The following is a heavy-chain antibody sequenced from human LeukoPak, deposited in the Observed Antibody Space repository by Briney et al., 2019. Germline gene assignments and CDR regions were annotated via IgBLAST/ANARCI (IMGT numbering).Heavy chain of an antibody. CDR1: GGSISSYY. CDR2: IYYSGTT. CDR3: ARGVFWRTADL. V-gene: IGHV4-59*01. Sequence: SETLSLTCIVSGGSISSYYWSWIRQSPEKGLEWIGYIYYSGTTNYNPSLKSRVTISVDMSKNQFSLRLTSVTAADTAVYYCARGVFWRTADLWGQGILVTVSS. D-gene: IGHD3-3*01. J-gene: IGHJ5*02.